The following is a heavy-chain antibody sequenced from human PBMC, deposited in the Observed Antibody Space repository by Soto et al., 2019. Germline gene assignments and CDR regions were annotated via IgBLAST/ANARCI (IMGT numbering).Heavy chain of an antibody. J-gene: IGHJ1*01. CDR1: GGSISSYY. Sequence: PSETLSLTCTVSGGSISSYYWSWIRQPPGKGLECIGYIYYSGSTYYNPSLKSRVTISVDTSKNQFSLKLSSVTAADTAVYYCASGDGYYYDSSGYPDPEYFQHWGQGTLVTVSS. CDR3: ASGDGYYYDSSGYPDPEYFQH. D-gene: IGHD3-22*01. CDR2: IYYSGST. V-gene: IGHV4-59*06.